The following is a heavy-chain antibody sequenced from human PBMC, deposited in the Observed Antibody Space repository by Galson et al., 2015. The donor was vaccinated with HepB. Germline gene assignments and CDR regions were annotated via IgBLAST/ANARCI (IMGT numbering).Heavy chain of an antibody. CDR1: GFTFSSYG. J-gene: IGHJ6*03. CDR3: AKDGEDIVVVPAAKNYYYYYMDV. CDR2: ISYDGSNK. D-gene: IGHD2-2*01. V-gene: IGHV3-30*18. Sequence: SLRLSCAASGFTFSSYGMHWVRQAPGKGLEWVAVISYDGSNKYYADSVKGRFTISRDNSKNTLYLQMNSLRAEDTAVYYCAKDGEDIVVVPAAKNYYYYYMDVWGKGTTVTVSS.